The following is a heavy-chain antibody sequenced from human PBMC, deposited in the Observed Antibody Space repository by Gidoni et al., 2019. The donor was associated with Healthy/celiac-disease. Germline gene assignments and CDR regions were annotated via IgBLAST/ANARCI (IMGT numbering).Heavy chain of an antibody. CDR3: ARDRADYDILTGYYSGPFDY. J-gene: IGHJ4*02. V-gene: IGHV1-3*01. CDR1: GHTFTSYA. D-gene: IGHD3-9*01. Sequence: VQLVQAGSEVKKPGSSVKVSHKASGHTFTSYAMHWVRQAPGQRLEWMGWSNAGNGNTKYSQKFQGRVTIPRATSASTAYMELSSLRSEDTAVYYCARDRADYDILTGYYSGPFDYWGQGTLVTVSS. CDR2: SNAGNGNT.